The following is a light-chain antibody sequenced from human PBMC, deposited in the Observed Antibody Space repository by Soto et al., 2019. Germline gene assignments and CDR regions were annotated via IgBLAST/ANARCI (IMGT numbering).Light chain of an antibody. CDR2: GAS. V-gene: IGKV3-15*01. CDR1: QSVSSK. CDR3: QQYNNWPRT. J-gene: IGKJ4*01. Sequence: ELVLTQSPATLSLSPGERATLSCRASQSVSSKLTWYQQKPGQAPRLLIYGASTRATGIPVRFRGSGSGTEFTLTITSLQSEDFAVYYCQQYNNWPRTFGGGTKVDIK.